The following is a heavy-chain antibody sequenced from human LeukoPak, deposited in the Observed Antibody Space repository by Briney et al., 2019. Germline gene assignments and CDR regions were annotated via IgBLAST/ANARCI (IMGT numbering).Heavy chain of an antibody. Sequence: PSETLSLTCAVSGGSISSSNWWSWVRQPPGKGLEWIGEIYYSGSTYYNSSLKSRVTISVDTSKNQFSLKLSSVTAADTAVYYCARLYSGRYAYYWGQGTLATVSS. D-gene: IGHD1-26*01. CDR1: GGSISSSNW. CDR2: IYYSGST. CDR3: ARLYSGRYAYY. J-gene: IGHJ4*02. V-gene: IGHV4-4*02.